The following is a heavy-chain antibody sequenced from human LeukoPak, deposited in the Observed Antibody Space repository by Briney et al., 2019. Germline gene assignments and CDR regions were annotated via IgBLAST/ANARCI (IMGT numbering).Heavy chain of an antibody. Sequence: ASVKVSCKASGYTFTSYYMHWVRQVPGQGLEWMGIINPSGGSTSYAQKFQGRVTMTRDTSTSTVYMELSSLRSEDTAVYYCARGLGDSSSLSDAFDIWGQGTMVTVSS. V-gene: IGHV1-46*01. J-gene: IGHJ3*02. D-gene: IGHD6-13*01. CDR3: ARGLGDSSSLSDAFDI. CDR2: INPSGGST. CDR1: GYTFTSYY.